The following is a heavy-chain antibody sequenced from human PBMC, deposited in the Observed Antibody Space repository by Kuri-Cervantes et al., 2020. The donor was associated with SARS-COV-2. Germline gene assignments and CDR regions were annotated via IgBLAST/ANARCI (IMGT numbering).Heavy chain of an antibody. CDR2: IYYSGST. Sequence: SETLSLTCTVSGGSISSYYWSWIRQPPGKGLEWIGYIYYSGSTNYNPSLKSRVTISVDTSKNQFSLKLSSVTAADTAVYYCASLAAAGYFDYWGQGTRVTGYS. CDR3: ASLAAAGYFDY. D-gene: IGHD6-13*01. V-gene: IGHV4-59*01. CDR1: GGSISSYY. J-gene: IGHJ4*02.